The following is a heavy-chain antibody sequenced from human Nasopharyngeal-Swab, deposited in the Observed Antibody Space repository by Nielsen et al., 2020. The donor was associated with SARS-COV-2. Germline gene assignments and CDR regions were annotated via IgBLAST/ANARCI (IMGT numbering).Heavy chain of an antibody. CDR1: GGSFSGNY. D-gene: IGHD3-16*01. CDR3: ARGGRSDYYDALDVWGRGLDV. Sequence: SETLSLTCAFYGGSFSGNYWHWIRQPPGEGLEWIGEISPSGGTNYGPSLKNRVIISLDKSKYQFSLTIRSATAADTAVYFCARGGRSDYYDALDVWGRGLDVWGQGTKVTVSS. V-gene: IGHV4-34*01. J-gene: IGHJ6*02. CDR2: ISPSGGT.